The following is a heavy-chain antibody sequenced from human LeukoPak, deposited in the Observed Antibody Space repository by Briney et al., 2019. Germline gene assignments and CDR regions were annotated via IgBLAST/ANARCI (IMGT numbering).Heavy chain of an antibody. CDR1: GGSISSSSYY. V-gene: IGHV4-39*01. CDR2: IYYSGST. J-gene: IGHJ4*02. D-gene: IGHD3-10*01. Sequence: SETLSLTCTVSGGSISSSSYYWDWIRQPPGKGLEWIRSIYYSGSTNYNPSLQSRVTISVDTSNNQFSLKLSSVTAADTAVYYCARRGAGLVRGVIITFFNYWGQGTPVTVSS. CDR3: ARRGAGLVRGVIITFFNY.